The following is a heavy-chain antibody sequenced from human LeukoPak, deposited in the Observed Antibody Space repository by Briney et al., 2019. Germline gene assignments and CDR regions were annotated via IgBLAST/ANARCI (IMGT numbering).Heavy chain of an antibody. Sequence: GGSLRLSCAPSGFTFSSYWMHWVRQAPGKGLVWVSRINTDGSTITYADSVKGRFTISRDNAKNTLYLQMNSLRAEDTAVYYCARGQGAVAEYYFDYWGQGTLVTVSS. D-gene: IGHD6-19*01. CDR2: INTDGSTI. CDR1: GFTFSSYW. CDR3: ARGQGAVAEYYFDY. J-gene: IGHJ4*02. V-gene: IGHV3-74*01.